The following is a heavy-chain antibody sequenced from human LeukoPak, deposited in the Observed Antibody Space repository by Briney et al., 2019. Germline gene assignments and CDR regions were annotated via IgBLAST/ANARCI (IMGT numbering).Heavy chain of an antibody. D-gene: IGHD2-15*01. Sequence: TAGGSLRLSCAASGFTFSSYSMNWVRQAPGKGLEWVSSISSSSSYTYYADSVKGRFTISRDNAKNSLYLQMNSLRAEDTAVYYCARLSGGLRYYFDYWGQGTLVTVSS. CDR1: GFTFSSYS. CDR3: ARLSGGLRYYFDY. J-gene: IGHJ4*02. CDR2: ISSSSSYT. V-gene: IGHV3-21*01.